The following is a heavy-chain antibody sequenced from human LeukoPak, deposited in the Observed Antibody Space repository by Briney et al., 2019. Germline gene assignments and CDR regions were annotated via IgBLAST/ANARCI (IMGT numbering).Heavy chain of an antibody. CDR2: TYYRSKWYN. CDR3: ARGHYGWELPDDAFDI. Sequence: SQTLSLTFAISGDSVSSNSAAWNWIRQSPSRGLEWLGRTYYRSKWYNDYAVSVKSRITINPDTSKNQFSLQLNSVTPEDTAVYYCARGHYGWELPDDAFDIWGQGTMVTVSS. V-gene: IGHV6-1*01. CDR1: GDSVSSNSAA. D-gene: IGHD1-26*01. J-gene: IGHJ3*02.